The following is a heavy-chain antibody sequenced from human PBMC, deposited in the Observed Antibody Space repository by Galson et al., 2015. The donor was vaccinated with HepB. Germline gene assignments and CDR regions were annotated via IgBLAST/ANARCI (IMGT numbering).Heavy chain of an antibody. CDR2: ISYDGSMK. CDR3: VKERRGHYGDY. D-gene: IGHD3-10*01. Sequence: SLRLSCAASGFTFSDYAMHWVRQAPGEGLEWVALISYDGSMKYYADSVKGRFTISRDSPRNTLFLQMNSLRIEDTAVYYCVKERRGHYGDYWGQGTLVTVSS. CDR1: GFTFSDYA. J-gene: IGHJ4*02. V-gene: IGHV3-30*18.